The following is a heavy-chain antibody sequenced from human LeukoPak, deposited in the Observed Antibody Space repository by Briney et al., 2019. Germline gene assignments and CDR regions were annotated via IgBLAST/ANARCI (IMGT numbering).Heavy chain of an antibody. CDR3: ARTVVVAVISRSAYDP. CDR2: IYYSGST. CDR1: GGSISSRGYY. V-gene: IGHV4-31*03. Sequence: SETLSLTCNVSGGSISSRGYYWSWIRQHPGKGLEWIGYIYYSGSTYYNPSLKSRVTISVDTSKNQFSLKLSSVTAADTAVYYCARTVVVAVISRSAYDPWGQGTLVTVSS. D-gene: IGHD2-15*01. J-gene: IGHJ5*02.